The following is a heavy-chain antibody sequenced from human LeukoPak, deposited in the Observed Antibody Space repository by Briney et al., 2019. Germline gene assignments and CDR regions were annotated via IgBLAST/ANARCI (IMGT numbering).Heavy chain of an antibody. J-gene: IGHJ6*03. CDR2: ISGRSSYM. CDR1: GSTFSDYS. V-gene: IGHV3-21*01. D-gene: IGHD1-26*01. CDR3: ARLPTTTGYMDV. Sequence: GGSLRLSCAASGSTFSDYSMNWVRQAPGKGLEWVSSISGRSSYMYYVASVQGRFTISRDNAKDSLYLQMNSLRAEDTAVYYCARLPTTTGYMDVWGKGTTVTVSS.